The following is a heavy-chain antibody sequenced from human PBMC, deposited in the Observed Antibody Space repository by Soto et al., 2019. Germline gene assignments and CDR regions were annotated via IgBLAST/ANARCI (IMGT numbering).Heavy chain of an antibody. Sequence: EVQLVESGGGLVQPGGSLRLSCAVSGFTFSDYWMSWVRQAPGKGLEWVANIKQDGNEKYYVDSVKGRFTISRDNAKNSLYLQMNSLRAEDTAGYYGARGLGSRGWYSPGDACDIWGQGTMVTVSS. CDR3: ARGLGSRGWYSPGDACDI. CDR2: IKQDGNEK. D-gene: IGHD6-19*01. J-gene: IGHJ3*02. CDR1: GFTFSDYW. V-gene: IGHV3-7*01.